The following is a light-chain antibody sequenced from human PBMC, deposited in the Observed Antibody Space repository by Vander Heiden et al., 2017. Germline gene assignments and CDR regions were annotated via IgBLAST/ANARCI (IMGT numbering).Light chain of an antibody. CDR1: QSVSSY. CDR3: QQRSNWPLT. V-gene: IGKV3-11*01. Sequence: EIVFTQSPATLSLSPGERATLSCRASQSVSSYFAWYQQKPGQAPRLLIYDASNRATGIPARFSGSGSGTDFTLTISSLEPEDFAVYYCQQRSNWPLTFGGGTKVESK. CDR2: DAS. J-gene: IGKJ4*01.